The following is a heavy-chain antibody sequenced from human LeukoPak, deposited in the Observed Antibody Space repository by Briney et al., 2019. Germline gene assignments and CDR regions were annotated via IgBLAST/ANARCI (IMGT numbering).Heavy chain of an antibody. CDR2: ISSSSSYI. J-gene: IGHJ6*03. CDR1: GFTFSSYS. V-gene: IGHV3-21*01. CDR3: ARAQSYYYYMDV. Sequence: GGSLRLSRAASGFTFSSYSMNWVRQAPGKGLEWVSSISSSSSYIYYADSVKGRFTISRDNAKNSLYLQMNSLRAEDTAVYYCARAQSYYYYMDVWGKGTTVTVSS.